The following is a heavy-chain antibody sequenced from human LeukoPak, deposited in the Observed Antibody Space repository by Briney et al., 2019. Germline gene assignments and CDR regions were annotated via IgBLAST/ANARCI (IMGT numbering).Heavy chain of an antibody. D-gene: IGHD4-17*01. CDR2: ISGSGGST. V-gene: IGHV3-23*01. Sequence: GGSLRLSCAASGFTFSSYAMSWVRQAPGKGLEWVSAISGSGGSTYYADSVKGRFTISRDNSKNTLYLQMNSLRAEDTAVYYCARADYDDYWVYFDYWGQGTLVTVSS. CDR3: ARADYDDYWVYFDY. J-gene: IGHJ4*02. CDR1: GFTFSSYA.